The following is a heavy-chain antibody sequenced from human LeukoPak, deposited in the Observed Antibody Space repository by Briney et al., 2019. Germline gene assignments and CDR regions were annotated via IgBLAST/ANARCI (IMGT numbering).Heavy chain of an antibody. V-gene: IGHV3-30*01. CDR3: AGDRGYSGYDLGAFDI. D-gene: IGHD5-12*01. J-gene: IGHJ3*02. CDR2: ISYDGSNK. Sequence: GSLRLSCAASGFTFSSYAMHWVRQAPGKGLEWVAVISYDGSNKYYADSVKGRFTISRYNSKNTLYLQMNRLRAEDTAVYYCAGDRGYSGYDLGAFDIWGQGTMVTVSS. CDR1: GFTFSSYA.